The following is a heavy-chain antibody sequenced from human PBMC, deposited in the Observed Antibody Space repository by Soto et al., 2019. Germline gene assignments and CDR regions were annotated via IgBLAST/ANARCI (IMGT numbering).Heavy chain of an antibody. J-gene: IGHJ4*02. CDR3: AREAGYSYGFLEGVGGV. V-gene: IGHV3-30-3*01. CDR1: GFTFSSYA. CDR2: ISYDGSNK. D-gene: IGHD5-18*01. Sequence: GGSLRLSCAASGFTFSSYAMHWVRQAPGKGLEWVAVISYDGSNKYYADSVKGRFTISRDNSKNTLYLQMNSLRAEDTAVYYCAREAGYSYGFLEGVGGVWGQGTLVTAPQ.